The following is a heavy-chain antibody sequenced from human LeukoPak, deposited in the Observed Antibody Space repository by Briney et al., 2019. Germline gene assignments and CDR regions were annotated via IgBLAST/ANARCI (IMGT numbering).Heavy chain of an antibody. J-gene: IGHJ5*02. CDR3: AREGVTIFGVVRPQTTKSPHRLAP. D-gene: IGHD3-3*01. CDR1: GYTFSGYY. CDR2: INPNSGVT. Sequence: ASVKVSCKASGYTFSGYYIHWVRQGPGQGLEWMGWINPNSGVTDYAQKFQGRVTMTRDTSISTAYMELSRLRSDDTAVYYCAREGVTIFGVVRPQTTKSPHRLAPWGQGTLVTASS. V-gene: IGHV1-2*02.